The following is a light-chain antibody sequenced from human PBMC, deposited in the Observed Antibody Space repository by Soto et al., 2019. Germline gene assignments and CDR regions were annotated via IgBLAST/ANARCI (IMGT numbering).Light chain of an antibody. Sequence: DIQMTQSPSTLSASVGDRVTITCRASQSISSWLAWYQQKPGKAPNLLIYKASSLESGVPSRFSGSGSGTEFTLTISSLQHDDFASYYCQHYKSYPLTFGGGTKVEIK. J-gene: IGKJ4*01. V-gene: IGKV1-5*03. CDR3: QHYKSYPLT. CDR1: QSISSW. CDR2: KAS.